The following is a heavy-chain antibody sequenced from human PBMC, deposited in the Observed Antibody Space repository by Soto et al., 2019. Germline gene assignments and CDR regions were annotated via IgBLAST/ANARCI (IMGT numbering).Heavy chain of an antibody. CDR2: VSYHGSKR. D-gene: IGHD1-1*01. CDR3: AKETRQSTTGLRAPFDT. Sequence: QVQLVESGGGVVQPGGSLRLSCAASGFPFSSYGMHWVRQAPGKGLEWVAVVSYHGSKRSCAGSVRGRFTISRDNSENTLYLQMNGVTAEDTALYYCAKETRQSTTGLRAPFDTWGQGTLVTVAA. J-gene: IGHJ4*02. V-gene: IGHV3-30*18. CDR1: GFPFSSYG.